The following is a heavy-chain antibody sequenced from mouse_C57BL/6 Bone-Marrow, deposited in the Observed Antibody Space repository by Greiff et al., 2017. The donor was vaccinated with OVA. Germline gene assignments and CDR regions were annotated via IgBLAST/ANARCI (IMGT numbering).Heavy chain of an antibody. CDR2: IYPGSGST. CDR3: ARYPFAY. V-gene: IGHV1-55*01. CDR1: GYTFTSYW. Sequence: QVQLKQPGAELVKPGASVKMSCKASGYTFTSYWITWVKQRPGQGLEWIGDIYPGSGSTNYNEKFKSKATLTVDTSSSTAYTQLSSLTSEDSAVYYCARYPFAYWGQGTLVTVSA. J-gene: IGHJ3*01.